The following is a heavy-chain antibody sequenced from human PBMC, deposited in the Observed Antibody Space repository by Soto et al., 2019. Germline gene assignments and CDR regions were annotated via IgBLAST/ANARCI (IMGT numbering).Heavy chain of an antibody. V-gene: IGHV1-2*04. Sequence: ASVKVSCKASGYTFTGYYMHWVRQAPGQGLEWMGWINPNSGGTNYAQKFQGWVTMTRDTSISTAYMELSRLRSDDTAVYYCARETFSLHDAFDIWGQGTMVTVSS. D-gene: IGHD3-16*01. J-gene: IGHJ3*02. CDR1: GYTFTGYY. CDR3: ARETFSLHDAFDI. CDR2: INPNSGGT.